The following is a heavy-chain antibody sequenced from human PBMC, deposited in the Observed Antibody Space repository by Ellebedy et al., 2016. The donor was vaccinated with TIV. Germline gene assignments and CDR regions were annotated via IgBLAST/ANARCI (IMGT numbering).Heavy chain of an antibody. J-gene: IGHJ3*02. D-gene: IGHD1-26*01. CDR2: ISSSSSYI. Sequence: GESLKISCAASGFTFSSYSITWVRQAPGKGLEWVSSISSSSSYIYYADSVKGRFTISRDNAKNSLYLQMNSLRAEDTAVYYCASWDYSGSYSLWDAFDIWGQGTMVTVSS. V-gene: IGHV3-21*01. CDR3: ASWDYSGSYSLWDAFDI. CDR1: GFTFSSYS.